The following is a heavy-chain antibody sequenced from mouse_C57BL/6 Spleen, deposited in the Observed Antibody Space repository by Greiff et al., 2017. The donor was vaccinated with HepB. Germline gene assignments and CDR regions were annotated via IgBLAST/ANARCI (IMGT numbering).Heavy chain of an antibody. CDR2: INYDGSST. V-gene: IGHV5-16*01. CDR3: ARDHSPGYFDD. CDR1: GFTFSDYY. J-gene: IGHJ2*01. Sequence: EVKLVESEGGLVQPGSSMKLSCTASGFTFSDYYMAWVRQVPEKGLEWVANINYDGSSTYYLDSLKSRFIISRDNAKNILYLQMSSLKSEDTATYYCARDHSPGYFDDWGQGTTLTVSS.